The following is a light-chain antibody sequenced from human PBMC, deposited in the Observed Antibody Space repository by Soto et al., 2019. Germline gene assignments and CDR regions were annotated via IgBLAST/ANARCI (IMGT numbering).Light chain of an antibody. Sequence: DIPMTQSPSSLSASVGDRVTITCRARQSISSWWAWYQQKPGKAPKLLIYDASSLESGVPSRFSGSGSGTGFTLTISSLQPDDFATYYCQQYNSYWTFGQGTKVDI. V-gene: IGKV1-5*01. CDR1: QSISSW. J-gene: IGKJ1*01. CDR2: DAS. CDR3: QQYNSYWT.